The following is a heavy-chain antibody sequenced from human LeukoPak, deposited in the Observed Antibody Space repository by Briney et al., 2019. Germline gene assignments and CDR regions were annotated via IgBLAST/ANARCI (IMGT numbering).Heavy chain of an antibody. CDR3: AKDLDYLYGMDV. CDR2: ISFDGTNK. V-gene: IGHV3-30*18. D-gene: IGHD3-16*01. CDR1: GFTFSSYG. J-gene: IGHJ6*02. Sequence: GGSLRLSCAASGFTFSSYGMHWVRQAPGKGLEWVAVISFDGTNKYLADSVKGRFTISRDNSKSTLYLQLNSLRAEDTAVYYCAKDLDYLYGMDVWGQGTTVTVSS.